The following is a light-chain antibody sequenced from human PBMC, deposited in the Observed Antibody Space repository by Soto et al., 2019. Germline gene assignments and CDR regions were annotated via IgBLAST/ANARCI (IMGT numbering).Light chain of an antibody. CDR1: QSVSSN. Sequence: EIVMTQSPATLSVSPGERATLSCRASQSVSSNLAWYQQKPGQPPRLLIYGASTRATGIPANFSGSGSGTEFTLTISSLQSEDFAVYYCQQYNNWPRTFGQGTKVEIK. J-gene: IGKJ1*01. CDR3: QQYNNWPRT. V-gene: IGKV3-15*01. CDR2: GAS.